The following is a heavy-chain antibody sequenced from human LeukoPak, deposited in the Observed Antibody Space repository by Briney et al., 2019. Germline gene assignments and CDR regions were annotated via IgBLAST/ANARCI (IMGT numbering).Heavy chain of an antibody. Sequence: PGGSLRLSCAASGFTFSSYSMNWVRQAPGKGLEWVSSISSSSSYIYYADSVKGRFTISRDNAKNSLYLQMNSLRAEDTAVYYCARVAPYYYDSSGYYIDYWGQGTLVTVSS. CDR3: ARVAPYYYDSSGYYIDY. J-gene: IGHJ4*02. D-gene: IGHD3-22*01. CDR1: GFTFSSYS. CDR2: ISSSSSYI. V-gene: IGHV3-21*01.